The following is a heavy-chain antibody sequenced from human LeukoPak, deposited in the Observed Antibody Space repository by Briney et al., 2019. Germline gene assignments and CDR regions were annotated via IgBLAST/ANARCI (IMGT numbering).Heavy chain of an antibody. CDR3: VKSYSSGWYFFDY. D-gene: IGHD6-19*01. J-gene: IGHJ4*02. Sequence: GGSLRLSCSASGFTFSSYAMHWVRQAPGKGLEYVSTISSNGGGTFYADSMKGRFTISRDNSKNTLYLQMSSLRPEDTAVYYCVKSYSSGWYFFDYWGQGTLVTVSS. CDR2: ISSNGGGT. V-gene: IGHV3-64D*09. CDR1: GFTFSSYA.